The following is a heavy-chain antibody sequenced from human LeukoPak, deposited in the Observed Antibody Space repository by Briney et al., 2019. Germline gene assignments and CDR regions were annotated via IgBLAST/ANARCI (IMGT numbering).Heavy chain of an antibody. D-gene: IGHD2-15*01. Sequence: SETLSLTCAVSGVSFSGYYWSWIRQPAGEGLEWIGRIYPNGTTNYNPSLKSRLTVSIDTSKNQFSLRLSSVAAADTAVYYCASGSDSWGIQPKYYFDYWGQGALVTVSS. V-gene: IGHV4-59*10. J-gene: IGHJ4*02. CDR3: ASGSDSWGIQPKYYFDY. CDR2: IYPNGTT. CDR1: GVSFSGYY.